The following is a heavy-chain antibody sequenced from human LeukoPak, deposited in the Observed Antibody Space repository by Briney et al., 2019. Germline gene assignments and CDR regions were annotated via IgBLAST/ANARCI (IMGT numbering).Heavy chain of an antibody. CDR1: GYSFTIHD. Sequence: ASLNLSSTASGYSFTIHDINWGRQAAGHRRGWMGWMNPNSGNTGYAQKFQGRVTMTTDTSMKTAYIELSSLRAEDTAVYYCARAGRKYAFDYWGQGTLVTVSS. J-gene: IGHJ4*02. V-gene: IGHV1-8*01. CDR3: ARAGRKYAFDY. CDR2: MNPNSGNT.